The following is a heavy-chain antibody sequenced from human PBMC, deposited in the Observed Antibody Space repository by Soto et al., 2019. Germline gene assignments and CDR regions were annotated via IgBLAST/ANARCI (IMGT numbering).Heavy chain of an antibody. D-gene: IGHD1-26*01. Sequence: PGGSLRLSCAASGFTFSSYGRHWVRQAPGKGLEWVGRIKSKTDGGTTDYAAPVKGRFTISRDDSKNTLYLQMNSLKTEDTAVYYCTTGVFPYSGSYWGLLGLFDYWGQGTLVTVSS. CDR2: IKSKTDGGTT. CDR3: TTGVFPYSGSYWGLLGLFDY. CDR1: GFTFSSYG. V-gene: IGHV3-15*07. J-gene: IGHJ4*02.